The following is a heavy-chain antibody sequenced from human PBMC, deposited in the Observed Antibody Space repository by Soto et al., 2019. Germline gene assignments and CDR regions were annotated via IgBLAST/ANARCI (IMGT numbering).Heavy chain of an antibody. CDR3: ARAHYYDSSGYYDSLYYFDY. CDR1: GFTFSSYS. CDR2: ISSSSSTI. D-gene: IGHD3-22*01. V-gene: IGHV3-48*01. J-gene: IGHJ4*02. Sequence: PGGSLRLSCAASGFTFSSYSMNWVRQAPGKGLEWVSYISSSSSTIYYAYSVKGRFTISRDNAKNSLYLQMNSLRAEDTAVYYCARAHYYDSSGYYDSLYYFDYWGQGTLVTVSS.